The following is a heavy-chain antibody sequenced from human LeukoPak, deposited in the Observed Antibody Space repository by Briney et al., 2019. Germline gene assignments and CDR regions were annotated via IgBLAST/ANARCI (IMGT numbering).Heavy chain of an antibody. CDR3: ARSRRRDIVVVPAAIVGEYYFDY. CDR2: IIPIFGTA. CDR1: GGTFSSYA. Sequence: ASVKVSCNASGGTFSSYAISWVRQAPGQGLEWMGGIIPIFGTANYAQKFQGRVTITADESTSTAYMELSSLRSEDTAVYYCARSRRRDIVVVPAAIVGEYYFDYWGQGTLVTVSS. V-gene: IGHV1-69*13. J-gene: IGHJ4*02. D-gene: IGHD2-2*02.